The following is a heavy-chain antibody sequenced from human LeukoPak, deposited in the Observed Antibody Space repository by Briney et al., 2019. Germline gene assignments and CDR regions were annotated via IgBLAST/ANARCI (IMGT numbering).Heavy chain of an antibody. V-gene: IGHV1-2*02. D-gene: IGHD4-17*01. CDR1: GYTFTGYY. J-gene: IGHJ6*02. CDR2: IEPNRGGT. CDR3: AREKGNYGDYYYGMDV. Sequence: ASVKVSCKASGYTFTGYYMHWVRQAPGQGLEWMGWIEPNRGGTNYAQRFQGRVTMTRDTSISTAYMELSRLRSDDTAVYYCAREKGNYGDYYYGMDVWGQGTTVTVSS.